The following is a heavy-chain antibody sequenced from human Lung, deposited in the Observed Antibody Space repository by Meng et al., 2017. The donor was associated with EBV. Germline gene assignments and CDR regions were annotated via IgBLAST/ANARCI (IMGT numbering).Heavy chain of an antibody. CDR2: ISVSGDST. J-gene: IGHJ4*02. Sequence: EVQLLESGGGLVQTGGSLRLSCADSGFTFTSYAMSWVRQAPGRGLEWVSSISVSGDSTYYADSVKGRFTISRDNSKNTLYLQLNSLRAGDTAVYYCATGSQLQSVDKCGQGTLCSVSS. CDR3: ATGSQLQSVDK. D-gene: IGHD1-1*01. V-gene: IGHV3-23*01. CDR1: GFTFTSYA.